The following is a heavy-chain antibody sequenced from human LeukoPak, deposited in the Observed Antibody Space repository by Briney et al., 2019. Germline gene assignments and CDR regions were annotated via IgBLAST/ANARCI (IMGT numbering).Heavy chain of an antibody. CDR2: IYHSGST. J-gene: IGHJ4*02. Sequence: SETLSLTCTVSGGSISSYYWSWIRQPPGKGLEWIGYIYHSGSTYYNPSLKSRVTISVDRSKNQFSLKLSSVTAADTAVYYCAGVYDFWSGYNYFDYWGQGTLVTVSS. CDR3: AGVYDFWSGYNYFDY. V-gene: IGHV4-59*12. D-gene: IGHD3-3*01. CDR1: GGSISSYY.